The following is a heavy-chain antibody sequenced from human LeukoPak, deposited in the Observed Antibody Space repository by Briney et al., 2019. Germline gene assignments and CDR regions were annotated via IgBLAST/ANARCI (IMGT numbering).Heavy chain of an antibody. CDR3: AKGWQWLISY. V-gene: IGHV3-74*01. CDR2: ITNDGSST. D-gene: IGHD6-19*01. CDR1: GLTFSSHW. Sequence: GGSLRLSCAASGLTFSSHWMHWVRQAPGKGLVWVSRITNDGSSTTYADSVKGRFTISRDNAKNMLYLQVNSLRAEDTAVYYCAKGWQWLISYWGQGTLVTVSS. J-gene: IGHJ4*02.